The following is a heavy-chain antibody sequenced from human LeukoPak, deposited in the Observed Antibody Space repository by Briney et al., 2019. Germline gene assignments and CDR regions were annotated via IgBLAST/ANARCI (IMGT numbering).Heavy chain of an antibody. D-gene: IGHD3-22*01. Sequence: GGSLRLSCAASGFTFSSYAMSWVRQAPGKGLEWVSAISGSGGSTYYADSVKGRFTISRDNSKNTLYLQMNSLRAEDTAVYYCAKWPLDYYDSSGYYPAGYFQHWGQGTLVTVSS. CDR1: GFTFSSYA. J-gene: IGHJ1*01. CDR3: AKWPLDYYDSSGYYPAGYFQH. V-gene: IGHV3-23*01. CDR2: ISGSGGST.